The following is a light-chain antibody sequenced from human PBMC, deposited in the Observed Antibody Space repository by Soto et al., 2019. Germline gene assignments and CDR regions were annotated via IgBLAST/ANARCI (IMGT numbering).Light chain of an antibody. CDR2: AAS. CDR1: QSVGSN. V-gene: IGKV3-15*01. Sequence: ILMTQCPGTLSVSPGERATLSCRASQSVGSNLAWYQQKPGQPPRLLIYAASTRATGVPARFSGSGSGTDFTLTISRLQSKDFAVYYCQHYNNWPPWTFGRGTKVEVK. CDR3: QHYNNWPPWT. J-gene: IGKJ1*01.